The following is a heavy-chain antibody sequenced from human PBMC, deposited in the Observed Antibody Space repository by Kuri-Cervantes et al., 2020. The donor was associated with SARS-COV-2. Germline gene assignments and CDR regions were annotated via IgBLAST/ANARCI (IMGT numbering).Heavy chain of an antibody. CDR3: ARDPSAAAGPYYYYYYMDV. D-gene: IGHD6-13*01. V-gene: IGHV4-39*02. CDR1: GGSISSSSYY. CDR2: IYYSGST. Sequence: GSLRLSCTVSGGSISSSSYYWGWIRQPPGKGLEWIGSIYYSGSTYYNPSLKSRVTISVDTSKNQFSLKLSSVTAADTAVYYCARDPSAAAGPYYYYYYMDVWGKGTTVTVSS. J-gene: IGHJ6*03.